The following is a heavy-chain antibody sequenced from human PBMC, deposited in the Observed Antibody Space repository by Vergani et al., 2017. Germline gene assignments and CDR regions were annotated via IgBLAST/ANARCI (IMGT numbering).Heavy chain of an antibody. V-gene: IGHV3-23*01. D-gene: IGHD6-19*01. CDR3: AKVGRSEVAGTFGAFDI. J-gene: IGHJ3*02. CDR1: VFTFIMHA. Sequence: EVQLLESGGGWVKPGGSLRLSCAASVFTFIMHAMSWVRQAPGKGVECVSTLSASDRRTNYADSVKGLFTISRDISKKTLLLHMNSLRPEDTAVYYCAKVGRSEVAGTFGAFDIWGQGTMVTVSS. CDR2: LSASDRRT.